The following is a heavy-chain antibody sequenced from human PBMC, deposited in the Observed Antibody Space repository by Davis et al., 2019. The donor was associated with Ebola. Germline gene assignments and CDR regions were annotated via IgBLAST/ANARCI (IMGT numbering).Heavy chain of an antibody. CDR3: ARDSGYEVLAAYGMDV. V-gene: IGHV1-69*04. D-gene: IGHD5-12*01. CDR1: GGTFSSYA. Sequence: SVQVSCKASGGTFSSYAISWVRQAPGQGLEWMGRIIPILGIANYAQQFQGRVTITADKSTSTAYMELSSLRSEDTAVYYCARDSGYEVLAAYGMDVWGQGTTVTVSS. J-gene: IGHJ6*02. CDR2: IIPILGIA.